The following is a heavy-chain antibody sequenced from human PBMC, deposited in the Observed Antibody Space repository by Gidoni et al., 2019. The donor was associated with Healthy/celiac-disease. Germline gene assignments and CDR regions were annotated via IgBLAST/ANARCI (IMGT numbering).Heavy chain of an antibody. CDR1: GFTFSSYA. Sequence: EVQLLESGGGVVQPGGSLRLSCAASGFTFSSYAMRWVRQAPGKGMEWVSAIRGSGGSTYYADYVKGRFTISRDNSKNTRYLQMNSLRAEDTAVYYCANSGGNSRRGDAFDIWGQGTMVTVTS. CDR2: IRGSGGST. CDR3: ANSGGNSRRGDAFDI. V-gene: IGHV3-23*01. J-gene: IGHJ3*02. D-gene: IGHD2-15*01.